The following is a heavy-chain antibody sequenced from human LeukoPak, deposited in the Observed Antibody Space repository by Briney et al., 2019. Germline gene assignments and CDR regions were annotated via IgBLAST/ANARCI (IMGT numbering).Heavy chain of an antibody. J-gene: IGHJ5*02. D-gene: IGHD6-13*01. V-gene: IGHV1-2*06. Sequence: ASVKVSCKASGNTFTGYYMHWVRQAPGQGLEWMGRINPNSGGTNYAQKFQGRVTMTRDTSISTAYMELSRLRSDDTAVYYCARASSSWYLGLNWFDPWGQGTLVTVSS. CDR1: GNTFTGYY. CDR3: ARASSSWYLGLNWFDP. CDR2: INPNSGGT.